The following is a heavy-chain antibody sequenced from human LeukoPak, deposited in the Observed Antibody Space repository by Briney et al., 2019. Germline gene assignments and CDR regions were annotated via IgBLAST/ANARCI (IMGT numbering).Heavy chain of an antibody. CDR3: ARDWAGGGYAKDAFDI. J-gene: IGHJ3*02. CDR1: GFTLSSYS. V-gene: IGHV3-21*01. Sequence: GGSPRLSCAASGFTLSSYSMNWVRQAPGKGLEWVSSINSSSSYIYYADSVKGRFTISRDNAKNSLYLQMNSLRAEDTAVYYCARDWAGGGYAKDAFDIWGQGTMVTVSS. D-gene: IGHD5-12*01. CDR2: INSSSSYI.